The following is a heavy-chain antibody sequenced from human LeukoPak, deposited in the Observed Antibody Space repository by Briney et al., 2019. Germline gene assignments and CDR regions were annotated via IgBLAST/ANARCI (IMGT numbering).Heavy chain of an antibody. V-gene: IGHV4-59*08. Sequence: PSETLSLTCTVSGGSISSYYWSWIRQPPGKGLEWIGYIYYSENTNYNPSLKSRVTMSVDTSNNQFSLRLSSVTAADTAVYYCARQAWKKFDYWGQGTLVTVSS. CDR2: IYYSENT. J-gene: IGHJ4*02. CDR3: ARQAWKKFDY. D-gene: IGHD1-1*01. CDR1: GGSISSYY.